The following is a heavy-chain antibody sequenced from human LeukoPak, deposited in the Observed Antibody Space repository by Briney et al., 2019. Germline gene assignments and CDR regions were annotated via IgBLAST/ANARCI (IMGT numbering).Heavy chain of an antibody. D-gene: IGHD6-6*01. Sequence: SETLSLTCAVYGGSFSGYYRSWIRQPPGKGLEWIGEINHSGSTNYNPSLKSRVTISVDTSKNQFSLKLSSVTAAGTAVYYCARGPLGSSSDYWGQGTLVTVSS. J-gene: IGHJ4*02. CDR1: GGSFSGYY. CDR2: INHSGST. V-gene: IGHV4-34*01. CDR3: ARGPLGSSSDY.